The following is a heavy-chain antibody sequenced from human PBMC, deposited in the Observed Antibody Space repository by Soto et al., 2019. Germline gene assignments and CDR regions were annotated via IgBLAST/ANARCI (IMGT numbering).Heavy chain of an antibody. CDR1: GGTFSSYP. V-gene: IGHV1-69*01. J-gene: IGHJ6*02. Sequence: QVQLVQSGAEVKKPGSSVKVSCEASGGTFSSYPINWVRQAPGHGLEWMGGIIPFFGTSNYAQKFQGRVTITADDSTSTAYLELRSLRSAATAVYDCARVGHITNYGMAVWGPWTTVNVSS. CDR3: ARVGHITNYGMAV. D-gene: IGHD1-26*01. CDR2: IIPFFGTS.